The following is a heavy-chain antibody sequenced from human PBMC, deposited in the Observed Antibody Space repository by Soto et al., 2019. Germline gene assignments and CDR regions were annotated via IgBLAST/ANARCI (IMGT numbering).Heavy chain of an antibody. V-gene: IGHV3-7*04. J-gene: IGHJ4*02. CDR1: ESTVSRDW. Sequence: EVHLVESGGGLVQTGGSLRLSCAIFESTVSRDWMNWVRQAPGKGLEWVAHINQDGSEKYYVDSVKGRFTIFRDNAKKSLYPQMNSLRPADTAIYYCSGGVGDAFWGQGTLVTVSS. CDR3: SGGVGDAF. CDR2: INQDGSEK. D-gene: IGHD1-26*01.